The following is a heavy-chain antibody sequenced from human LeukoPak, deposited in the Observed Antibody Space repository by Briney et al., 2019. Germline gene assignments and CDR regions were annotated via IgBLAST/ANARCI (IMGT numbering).Heavy chain of an antibody. Sequence: PGGPLRLSCAASGFTFSGSAMHWVRQASGKGLEWVGRIRSKANSYATGYAAWVKGRFTNSGDDSKKTAHLQIDSLKTEDTAVYYCTRKVTANQWLDDAFDISGQRTIVTVSS. J-gene: IGHJ3*02. D-gene: IGHD6-19*01. CDR2: IRSKANSYAT. CDR1: GFTFSGSA. CDR3: TRKVTANQWLDDAFDI. V-gene: IGHV3-73*01.